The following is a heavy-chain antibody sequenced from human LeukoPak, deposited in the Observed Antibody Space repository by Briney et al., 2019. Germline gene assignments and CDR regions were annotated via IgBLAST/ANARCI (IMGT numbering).Heavy chain of an antibody. J-gene: IGHJ5*02. CDR1: GFNFNNAW. Sequence: GGSLRLSCATSGFNFNNAWMNWVRQAPGKGLEWVGRIRSNSDGGAIDYAAPVKGRFALSRDDSKNTLYLQMNSLQTEDTAMYYCATDFYDSTWGQGTLVTVSS. D-gene: IGHD2/OR15-2a*01. CDR2: IRSNSDGGAI. V-gene: IGHV3-15*07. CDR3: ATDFYDST.